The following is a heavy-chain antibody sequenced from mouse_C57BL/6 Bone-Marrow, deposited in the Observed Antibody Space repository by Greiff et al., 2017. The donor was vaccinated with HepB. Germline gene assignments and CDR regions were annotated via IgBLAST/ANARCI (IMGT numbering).Heavy chain of an antibody. CDR3: ARFYYGRSYWYFDV. CDR1: GYSFTDYN. V-gene: IGHV1-39*01. CDR2: INPNYGTT. D-gene: IGHD1-1*01. Sequence: EVKLLESGPELVKPGASVKISCKASGYSFTDYNMNWVKQSNGKSLEWIGVINPNYGTTSYNPKFKGKATLTVDQSSSTAYMQLNSLTSEDSAVYYCARFYYGRSYWYFDVWGTGTTVTVSS. J-gene: IGHJ1*03.